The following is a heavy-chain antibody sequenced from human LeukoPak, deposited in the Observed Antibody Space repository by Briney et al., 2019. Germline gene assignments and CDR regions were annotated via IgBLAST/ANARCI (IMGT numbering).Heavy chain of an antibody. CDR2: IYYSGST. J-gene: IGHJ1*01. V-gene: IGHV4-39*01. CDR1: GGSISSGSYY. CDR3: ARHGAMTGNFQH. D-gene: IGHD3-9*01. Sequence: PSETLSLTCTVSGGSISSGSYYWGWIRQPPGKALEWIGSIYYSGSTYYNPSLKSRVTISVDTSSNQFSLKLSSVTAADMAVYYCARHGAMTGNFQHWGQGTLVTVSS.